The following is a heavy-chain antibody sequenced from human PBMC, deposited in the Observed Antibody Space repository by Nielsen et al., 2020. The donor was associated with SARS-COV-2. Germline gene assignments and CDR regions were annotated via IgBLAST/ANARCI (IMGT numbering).Heavy chain of an antibody. V-gene: IGHV4-4*02. CDR3: ARDRGLGREGATYYYYAMDV. J-gene: IGHJ6*02. Sequence: WICQPPGKGLEWIGEIYHSGSTNYNPSLKSRVTISVDKSKNQFSLKLSSVTAADTAVYYCARDRGLGREGATYYYYAMDVWGQGTTVTVSS. CDR2: IYHSGST. D-gene: IGHD1-26*01.